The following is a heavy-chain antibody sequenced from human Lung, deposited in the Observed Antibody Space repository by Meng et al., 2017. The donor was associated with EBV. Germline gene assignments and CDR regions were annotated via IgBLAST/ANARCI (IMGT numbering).Heavy chain of an antibody. CDR3: ARDASSDKGFDY. J-gene: IGHJ4*02. Sequence: QRVESGGGLVKPGGSLGLSCAASGFTFSSYSMNWVRQAPGKGLEWVSSISSGTSFIYYADSVKGRFTVSRDNAKNSLYLQMNSLRAEDTAVYYCARDASSDKGFDYWGQGTLVTVSS. CDR1: GFTFSSYS. D-gene: IGHD2-15*01. CDR2: ISSGTSFI. V-gene: IGHV3-21*01.